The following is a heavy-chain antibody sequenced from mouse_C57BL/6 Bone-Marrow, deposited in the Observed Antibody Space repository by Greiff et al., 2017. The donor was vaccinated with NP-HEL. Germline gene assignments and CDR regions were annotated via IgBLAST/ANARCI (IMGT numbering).Heavy chain of an antibody. Sequence: VQLQQSGAELARPGASVKLSCKASGYTFTSYGISWVKQRTGQGLEWIGEIYPRSGNTYYNEKFQGKATLTADKSSSTAYMELRSLTSEDSAVYFCARSAYYYGSSHLDYGGQGTTLTVSA. CDR2: IYPRSGNT. J-gene: IGHJ2*01. CDR3: ARSAYYYGSSHLDY. V-gene: IGHV1-81*01. D-gene: IGHD1-1*01. CDR1: GYTFTSYG.